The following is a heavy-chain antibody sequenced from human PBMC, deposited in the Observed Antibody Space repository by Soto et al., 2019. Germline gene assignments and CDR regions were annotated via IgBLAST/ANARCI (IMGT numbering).Heavy chain of an antibody. J-gene: IGHJ4*02. CDR1: GFSLSTSGVG. CDR3: AHLYYYGSGRYWDY. D-gene: IGHD3-10*01. CDR2: IYWDDDK. V-gene: IGHV2-5*02. Sequence: QITLKESGPTLVKPTQTLTLTCTFSGFSLSTSGVGVGWIRQPPGKALEWLALIYWDDDKRYSPSLKSRLTIPKDPSKNQVVLTMPNMDPVDTATYYCAHLYYYGSGRYWDYWGQGTLVTVSS.